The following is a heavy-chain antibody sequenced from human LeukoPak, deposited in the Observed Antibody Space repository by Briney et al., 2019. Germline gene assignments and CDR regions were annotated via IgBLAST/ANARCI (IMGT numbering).Heavy chain of an antibody. V-gene: IGHV3-7*01. CDR3: ASSHDSSGND. J-gene: IGHJ4*02. CDR2: IKYDGSHK. CDR1: GFSFSSYW. Sequence: GGSLRLSCVASGFSFSSYWMAWVRQAPGRGLEWVANIKYDGSHKYYVDSAKGRFTISRDNAENSVYLQMNSLRVDDTAVYFCASSHDSSGNDWGQGTMVTVSS. D-gene: IGHD3-22*01.